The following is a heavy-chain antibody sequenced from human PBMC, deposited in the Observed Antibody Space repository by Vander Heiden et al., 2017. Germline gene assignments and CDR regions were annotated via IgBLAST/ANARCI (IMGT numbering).Heavy chain of an antibody. Sequence: EVQLVESGGGLVQPGRSLRLSCAASGFTFDDYAMHWVRQAPGRGMQWVSGISWNSGSMGYADAVKGRFTISRDNAKNSRYLQMNTLRAEDTAIYYCTRAPGYSFATDGFDIWGQGTMVTVSS. J-gene: IGHJ3*02. CDR3: TRAPGYSFATDGFDI. CDR2: ISWNSGSM. D-gene: IGHD5-18*01. V-gene: IGHV3-9*01. CDR1: GFTFDDYA.